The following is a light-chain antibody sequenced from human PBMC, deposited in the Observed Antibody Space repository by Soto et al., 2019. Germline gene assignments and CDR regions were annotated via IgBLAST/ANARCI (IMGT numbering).Light chain of an antibody. Sequence: IVMTQSPDSLAVSLGERATINCKSSQSVLYSSNNKNYLAWYQQKPGQPPKLLIYWASTRESGVPDRFSGSGSGTDFTLTISSLQAEDVAVYYCQQYSSTTIPFGQGTRLEIX. CDR2: WAS. CDR3: QQYSSTTIP. V-gene: IGKV4-1*01. J-gene: IGKJ5*01. CDR1: QSVLYSSNNKNY.